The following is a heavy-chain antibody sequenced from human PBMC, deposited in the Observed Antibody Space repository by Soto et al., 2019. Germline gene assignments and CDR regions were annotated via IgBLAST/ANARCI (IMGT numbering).Heavy chain of an antibody. D-gene: IGHD1-26*01. CDR2: IYYSGST. Sequence: SETLSLTCTVSGGSISSGDYYWSWIRQPPGKGLEWIGYIYYSGSTYYNPSLKSRVTISVHTSNSQFSLELSSVTAADTAVYYSARGLITGSQYSGGWYYFKYWGQGTLVTVSS. J-gene: IGHJ4*02. CDR3: ARGLITGSQYSGGWYYFKY. CDR1: GGSISSGDYY. V-gene: IGHV4-30-4*01.